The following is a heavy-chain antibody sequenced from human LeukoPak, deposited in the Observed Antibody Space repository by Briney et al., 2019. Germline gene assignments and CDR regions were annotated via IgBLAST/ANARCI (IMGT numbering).Heavy chain of an antibody. J-gene: IGHJ4*02. Sequence: PSETLSLTCTVSGGSISSYYWTWIRQPPGKGLEWIGCISDSGSTNYNPSLKSRVTISLHTSMNQFSLKLISVTAADAAVYYCARHLGDSYSYGLGALDYWGQGTLVTVSS. CDR1: GGSISSYY. V-gene: IGHV4-59*01. D-gene: IGHD5-18*01. CDR3: ARHLGDSYSYGLGALDY. CDR2: ISDSGST.